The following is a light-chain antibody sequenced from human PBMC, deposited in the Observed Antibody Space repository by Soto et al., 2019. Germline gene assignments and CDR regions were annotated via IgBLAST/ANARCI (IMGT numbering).Light chain of an antibody. CDR1: SSDVGGYNY. J-gene: IGLJ2*01. V-gene: IGLV2-14*01. CDR2: DVS. Sequence: QSALTQPASVSGSPGRSITISCTGTSSDVGGYNYVAWYQQQPGKAPKLMIYDVSNRPSGVSNRFSGSKSGNTASLTISGLQAEDEADYYCSSYTSSSTYVVFGGGTKLTVL. CDR3: SSYTSSSTYVV.